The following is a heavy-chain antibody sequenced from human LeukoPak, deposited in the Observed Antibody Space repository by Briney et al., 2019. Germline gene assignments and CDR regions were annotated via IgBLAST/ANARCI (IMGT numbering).Heavy chain of an antibody. CDR3: ARYSSGWYYVDY. Sequence: GSLRLSCAASGFTFSDYYMSWIRQAPGKGLEWVSYISSSSSTIYYAESVKGRFTISRDNAKNSLYLQMKSLRVEDTAVCYCARYSSGWYYVDYWGQGTLVTVSS. CDR2: ISSSSSTI. J-gene: IGHJ4*02. CDR1: GFTFSDYY. V-gene: IGHV3-11*04. D-gene: IGHD6-19*01.